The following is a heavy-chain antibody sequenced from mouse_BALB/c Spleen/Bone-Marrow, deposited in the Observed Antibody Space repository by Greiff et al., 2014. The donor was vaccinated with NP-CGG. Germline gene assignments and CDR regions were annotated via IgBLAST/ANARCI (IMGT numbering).Heavy chain of an antibody. Sequence: VQLQQSGPELVRPGVSVKISCKGSGYTFTDYAMHWVKQSHAKSLEWIGVISTYPGNTNYNQKFKGKATMTVDKSSSTAYMELARLTSEDSAIYYCARYGYGSSYYAMDYWGQGTSVTVSS. J-gene: IGHJ4*01. CDR2: ISTYPGNT. CDR3: ARYGYGSSYYAMDY. V-gene: IGHV1-67*01. D-gene: IGHD1-1*01. CDR1: GYTFTDYA.